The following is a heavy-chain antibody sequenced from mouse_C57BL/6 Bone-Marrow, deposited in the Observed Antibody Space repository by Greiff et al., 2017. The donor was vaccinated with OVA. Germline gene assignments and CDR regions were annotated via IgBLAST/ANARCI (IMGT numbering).Heavy chain of an antibody. Sequence: QVQLQQSGAELAKPGASVKLSCKASGYTFTSYWMHWVKQRPGQGLEWIGYINPSSGYTKYNQKFKDKATLTADKSSSTAYMQLSSLTYEDSAVYDCASGQRRPSAIDYWGQGTSVTVSS. CDR1: GYTFTSYW. CDR3: ASGQRRPSAIDY. J-gene: IGHJ4*01. D-gene: IGHD3-2*02. CDR2: INPSSGYT. V-gene: IGHV1-7*01.